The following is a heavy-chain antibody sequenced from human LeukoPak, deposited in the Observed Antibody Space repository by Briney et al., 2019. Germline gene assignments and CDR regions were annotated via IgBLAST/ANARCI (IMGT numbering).Heavy chain of an antibody. J-gene: IGHJ4*02. V-gene: IGHV3-74*01. CDR3: ARGRPGGTDY. CDR2: IDADGTTT. CDR1: GFTFSSYW. D-gene: IGHD3-16*01. Sequence: GGSLRLSCAASGFTFSSYWMHWVRQAPGKGLVWVSRIDADGTTTYYADSVKGRFTLSRDNAKNTLYLQMNSLRAEDTVVYYCARGRPGGTDYWGQGTLVTVSS.